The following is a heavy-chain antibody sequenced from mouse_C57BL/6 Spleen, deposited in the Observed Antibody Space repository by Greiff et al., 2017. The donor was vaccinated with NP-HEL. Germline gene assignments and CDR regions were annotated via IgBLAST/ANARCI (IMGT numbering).Heavy chain of an antibody. CDR2: IRLKSDNYAT. V-gene: IGHV6-3*01. Sequence: EVKVEESGGGLVQPGGSMKLSCVASGFTFSNYWMNWVRQSPEKGLEWVAQIRLKSDNYATHYAESVKGRFTISRDDSKSSVYLQMNNLRAEDTGIYYCTARLYWGQGTLVTVSA. CDR3: TARLY. CDR1: GFTFSNYW. J-gene: IGHJ3*01. D-gene: IGHD2-13*01.